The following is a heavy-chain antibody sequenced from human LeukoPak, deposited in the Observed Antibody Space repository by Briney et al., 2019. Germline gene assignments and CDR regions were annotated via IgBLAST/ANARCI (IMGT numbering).Heavy chain of an antibody. D-gene: IGHD3-10*01. CDR3: ARVVKDSGSYPRFYYYYYMDV. CDR1: GGSFSAYY. J-gene: IGHJ6*03. CDR2: INHSGST. V-gene: IGHV4-34*01. Sequence: SESLSLTCAVYGGSFSAYYWSWIRQPPGKGLEWIGEINHSGSTNYNPSLKSRVTISVDTSKNQFSLRLSSVTAADTAVYYCARVVKDSGSYPRFYYYYYMDVWGKGTTVTVSS.